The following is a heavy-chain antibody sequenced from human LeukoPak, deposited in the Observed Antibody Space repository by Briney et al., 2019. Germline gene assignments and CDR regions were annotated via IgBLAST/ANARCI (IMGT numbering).Heavy chain of an antibody. CDR1: GYTFTGDY. J-gene: IGHJ4*02. CDR2: MNPNSGGT. CDR3: ARDYAPGSYYDY. Sequence: ASVKVSCKASGYTFTGDYLHWVRQAPGQGLEWMGWMNPNSGGTNYAQKFQGRVTMTRDTSISTAYMELSRLRSDDTAVYYCARDYAPGSYYDYWGQGSLVTVSS. V-gene: IGHV1-2*02. D-gene: IGHD3-10*01.